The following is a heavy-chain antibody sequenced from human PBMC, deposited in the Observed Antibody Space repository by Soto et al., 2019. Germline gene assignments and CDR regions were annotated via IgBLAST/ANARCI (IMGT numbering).Heavy chain of an antibody. CDR1: GYTFINYG. CDR3: AGDGPHIPAVGDV. CDR2: ISAYNGDK. V-gene: IGHV1-18*01. J-gene: IGHJ6*02. Sequence: ASVKVSCKASGYTFINYGVSWVRQAPGQGLEWMGWISAYNGDKKYAQNVQGRVTLTTDTSTSTAYMEISTLRSDDTAAYYCAGDGPHIPAVGDVWGQGTTVTVSS. D-gene: IGHD6-13*01.